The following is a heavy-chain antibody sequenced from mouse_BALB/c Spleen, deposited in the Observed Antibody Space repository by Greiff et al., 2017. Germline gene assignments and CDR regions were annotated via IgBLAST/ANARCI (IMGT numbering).Heavy chain of an antibody. J-gene: IGHJ4*01. CDR3: ARLGLRRAMDY. CDR2: ISSGGSYT. CDR1: GFTFSSYA. Sequence: EVQLVESGGGLVKPGGSLKLSCAASGFTFSSYAMSWVRQTPEKRLEWVATISSGGSYTYYPDSVKGRFTISRDNAKNTLYLQMSSLRSEDTAMYYCARLGLRRAMDYWGQGTSVTVSS. V-gene: IGHV5-9-3*01. D-gene: IGHD2-2*01.